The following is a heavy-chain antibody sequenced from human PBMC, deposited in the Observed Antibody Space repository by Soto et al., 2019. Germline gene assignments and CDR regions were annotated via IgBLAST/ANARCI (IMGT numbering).Heavy chain of an antibody. CDR1: GFTFSSYS. V-gene: IGHV3-21*01. CDR2: ISSSSSYI. Sequence: EVQLVESGGGLVQPGGSLRLSCAASGFTFSSYSMNWVRQAPGKGLEWVSSISSSSSYIYYADSVKGRFTISRDNAKNSLYLQMNSLRAEDTAVYYCARDYSNYEDYYYGMDVWGQGTTVTVSS. D-gene: IGHD4-4*01. CDR3: ARDYSNYEDYYYGMDV. J-gene: IGHJ6*02.